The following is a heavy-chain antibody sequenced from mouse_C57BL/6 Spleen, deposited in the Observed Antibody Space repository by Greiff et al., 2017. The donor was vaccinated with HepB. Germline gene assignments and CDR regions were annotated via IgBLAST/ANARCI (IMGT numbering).Heavy chain of an antibody. CDR2: ILPGSGST. D-gene: IGHD4-1*02. J-gene: IGHJ3*01. CDR1: GYTFTGYW. V-gene: IGHV1-9*01. Sequence: QVQLQQSGAELMKPGASVKLSCKATGYTFTGYWIEWVKQRPGHGLEWIGEILPGSGSTNYNEKFKGKATFTADKSSNTAYMQRSSLTTEDSAIYECSRESNWDRFADWGQGTLVTVSS. CDR3: SRESNWDRFAD.